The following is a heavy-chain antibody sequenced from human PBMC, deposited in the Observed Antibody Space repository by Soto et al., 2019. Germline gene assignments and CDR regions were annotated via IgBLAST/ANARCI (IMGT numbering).Heavy chain of an antibody. CDR3: ARAMWSYRYVN. Sequence: SETLSLTCAVSSGSISSSNWWSWVRQPPGKRLEWIGEIYHSGSTNYNPSLKSRVTISVDKSKNQFSLKLSSVTAADTAVYYCARAMWSYRYVNWGQGTLVTVSS. D-gene: IGHD3-16*02. J-gene: IGHJ4*02. CDR2: IYHSGST. CDR1: SGSISSSNW. V-gene: IGHV4-4*02.